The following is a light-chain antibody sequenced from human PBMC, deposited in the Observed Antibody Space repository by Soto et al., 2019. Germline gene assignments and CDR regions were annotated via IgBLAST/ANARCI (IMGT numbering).Light chain of an antibody. CDR2: DVS. CDR3: SSYRSSSTLYV. CDR1: SSDVGGYNY. Sequence: QSALTQPASVSGSPGQSTTISCTGTSSDVGGYNYVSWYQQHPGKAPKLMIYDVSNRPSGVSNRFSGSKSGNTASLTISGLQAEDEADYYCSSYRSSSTLYVFGSGTKLTVL. V-gene: IGLV2-14*01. J-gene: IGLJ1*01.